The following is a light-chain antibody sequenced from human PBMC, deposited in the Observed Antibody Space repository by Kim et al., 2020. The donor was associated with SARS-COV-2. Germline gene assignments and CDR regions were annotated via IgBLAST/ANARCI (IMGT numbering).Light chain of an antibody. CDR3: QQRSNWPPIT. Sequence: SPERRVTRACRASQSVSSYLAWYQQKPGQAPRLLIYDASNRATGIPARFSGSGSGTDFTLTISSLEPEDFAVYYCQQRSNWPPITFGQGTRLEIK. CDR2: DAS. CDR1: QSVSSY. V-gene: IGKV3-11*01. J-gene: IGKJ5*01.